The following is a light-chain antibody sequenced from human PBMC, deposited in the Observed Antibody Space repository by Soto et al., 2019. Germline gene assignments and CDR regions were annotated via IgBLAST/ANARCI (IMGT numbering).Light chain of an antibody. CDR1: QSVSRD. J-gene: IGKJ5*01. CDR3: QQYNSWPIT. Sequence: EIVLTQSPATLSVSPGERXNLSRXASQSVSRDLAWYQQKPGQAPRLLIYGASTRAPSIPARFSGSGSGTDFTLTISSLQSEDFAVYYCQQYNSWPITFGQGTRLEIK. CDR2: GAS. V-gene: IGKV3-15*01.